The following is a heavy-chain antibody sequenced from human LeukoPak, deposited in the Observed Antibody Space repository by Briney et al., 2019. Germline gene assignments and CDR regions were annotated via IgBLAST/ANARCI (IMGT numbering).Heavy chain of an antibody. Sequence: ASVKVSCKASGYTFTGYYMHWVRQAPGQGLEWMGWINPNSGGTNYAQKFQGRVTMTRDTSINTAYMELGRLRSDDTAVYYCARSSEGRYYYDSSGYSYYYYYMDVWGKGTTVTISS. CDR1: GYTFTGYY. D-gene: IGHD3-22*01. CDR3: ARSSEGRYYYDSSGYSYYYYYMDV. CDR2: INPNSGGT. J-gene: IGHJ6*03. V-gene: IGHV1-2*02.